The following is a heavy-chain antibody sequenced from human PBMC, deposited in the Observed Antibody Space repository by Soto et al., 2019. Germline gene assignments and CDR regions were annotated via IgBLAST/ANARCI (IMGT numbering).Heavy chain of an antibody. J-gene: IGHJ4*02. CDR3: ARAGQYYDASGYAN. V-gene: IGHV1-18*01. D-gene: IGHD3-22*01. CDR2: ISAYNGNT. Sequence: QVKLVQSGTEVKKPGASIKVSCKASGYSFATSGMTWVRQAPGQGLEWVGWISAYNGNTNYDQNLQDRFTMTTDTSTSTAYLELSNLRSDASAVYYCARAGQYYDASGYANWGQGTLVTVSS. CDR1: GYSFATSG.